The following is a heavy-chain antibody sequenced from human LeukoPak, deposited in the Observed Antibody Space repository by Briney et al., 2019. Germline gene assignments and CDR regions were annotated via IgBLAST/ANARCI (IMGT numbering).Heavy chain of an antibody. CDR2: ISGSGGST. CDR1: GFTFSSYG. Sequence: GGSLRLSCAASGFTFSSYGMSWVRQAPGKGLEWVSAISGSGGSTYYADSVKGRFTISRDNSKNTLYLQMSSLRAEDTAVYYCAKVRGRFGEFYTNIKYYFDYWGQGTLVTVSS. V-gene: IGHV3-23*01. CDR3: AKVRGRFGEFYTNIKYYFDY. J-gene: IGHJ4*02. D-gene: IGHD3-10*01.